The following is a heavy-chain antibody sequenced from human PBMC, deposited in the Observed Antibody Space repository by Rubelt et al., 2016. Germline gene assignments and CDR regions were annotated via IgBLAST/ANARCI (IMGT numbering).Heavy chain of an antibody. Sequence: QVQLVQSGAEVKKPGASVKVSCKASGYTFTSYGISWVRQAPGQGLEWMGWISAYNGNTNYAQKLQGRVTMTTDTSTSTVYMGLRSLRSAETAVYYCAGVSGTTNNWFDPWGQGTLVTVSS. CDR2: ISAYNGNT. J-gene: IGHJ5*02. CDR3: AGVSGTTNNWFDP. D-gene: IGHD1-1*01. V-gene: IGHV1-18*01. CDR1: GYTFTSYG.